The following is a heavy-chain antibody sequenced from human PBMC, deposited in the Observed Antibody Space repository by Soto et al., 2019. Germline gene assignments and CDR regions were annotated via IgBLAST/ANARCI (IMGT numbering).Heavy chain of an antibody. J-gene: IGHJ6*02. D-gene: IGHD6-6*01. CDR2: IIPIFGTA. Sequence: SVKVSCKASGGTFSSYAISWVRQAPGQGLEWMGGIIPIFGTANYAQKFQGRVTITADESTSTAYMELSSLRSEDTAVYYCAREIEYSSSWGRHGAYGMDVWCQGTTVTVSS. CDR1: GGTFSSYA. V-gene: IGHV1-69*13. CDR3: AREIEYSSSWGRHGAYGMDV.